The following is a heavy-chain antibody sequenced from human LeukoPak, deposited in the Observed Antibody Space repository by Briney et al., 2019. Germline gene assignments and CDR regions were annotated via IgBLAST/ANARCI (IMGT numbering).Heavy chain of an antibody. CDR2: IIPIFGTA. V-gene: IGHV1-69*13. D-gene: IGHD3-22*01. J-gene: IGHJ6*03. CDR1: GGTFSSYA. CDR3: ARGHYDSSGYYYGYYYYMDV. Sequence: SVKVSCKASGGTFSSYAISWVRQAPGQGLEWMGGIIPIFGTANYAQKFQGRVTITADESTSTAYMELSSLRSEDTAVYYCARGHYDSSGYYYGYYYYMDVWGKGTTVTISS.